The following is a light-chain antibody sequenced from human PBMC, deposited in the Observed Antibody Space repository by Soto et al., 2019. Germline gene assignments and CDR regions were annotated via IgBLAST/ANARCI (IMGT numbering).Light chain of an antibody. J-gene: IGKJ1*01. CDR3: QKYGSSYPWT. Sequence: EIVLTQSPGTLSLSPGERATLSCRASQSVSSSYLAWYQQKPGQAPRLLIYGASSRATGIPDRFSGSGSGTDFTLTISRLEPEDFAVYYCQKYGSSYPWTVGQGTKVDIK. CDR1: QSVSSSY. CDR2: GAS. V-gene: IGKV3-20*01.